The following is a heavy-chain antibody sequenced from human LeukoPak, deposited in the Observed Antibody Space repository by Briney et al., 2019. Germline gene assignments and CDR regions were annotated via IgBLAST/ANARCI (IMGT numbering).Heavy chain of an antibody. CDR1: GFTFGDYA. Sequence: GGSLRLSCIASGFTFGDYALTWVRQAPGKGLEYVSGISSDGGSPFHVNSVKGRFTISRDNSKDTLYLQMGSLRAEDMAVYYCAREYCSGGRCQYYFDYWGQGTLVTVSS. J-gene: IGHJ4*02. V-gene: IGHV3-64*01. CDR2: ISSDGGSP. D-gene: IGHD2-15*01. CDR3: AREYCSGGRCQYYFDY.